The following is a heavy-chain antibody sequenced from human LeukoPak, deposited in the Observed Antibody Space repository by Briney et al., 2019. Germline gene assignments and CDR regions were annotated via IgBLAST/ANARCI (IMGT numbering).Heavy chain of an antibody. D-gene: IGHD3-22*01. CDR3: TTGVRDSSGYYNFDY. V-gene: IGHV3-15*01. CDR1: GFTFSNAW. J-gene: IGHJ4*02. CDR2: IKSKTDGGTI. Sequence: GGSLRLSCATSGFTFSNAWMSWVRQAPGKGLEWIGRIKSKTDGGTIDCAAPVKGRFTISRDDSKNTLYLQMSSLETEDTAMYYCTTGVRDSSGYYNFDYGGQGTRVTVSS.